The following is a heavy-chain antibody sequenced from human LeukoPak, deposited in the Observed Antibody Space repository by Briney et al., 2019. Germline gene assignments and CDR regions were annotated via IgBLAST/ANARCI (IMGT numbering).Heavy chain of an antibody. D-gene: IGHD5-12*01. CDR2: ISGSVVST. V-gene: IGHV3-23*01. CDR1: GFTFSSYA. Sequence: PGGSLRLSCAASGFTFSSYAMSWVRQAPGKGLEWVSAISGSVVSTYYADSVKGRFTISRDNSKNTLYLQMNSLRAEDTAVYYCASGSGYSYGGDYYCDHWGQGSLVTVSS. J-gene: IGHJ4*02. CDR3: ASGSGYSYGGDYYCDH.